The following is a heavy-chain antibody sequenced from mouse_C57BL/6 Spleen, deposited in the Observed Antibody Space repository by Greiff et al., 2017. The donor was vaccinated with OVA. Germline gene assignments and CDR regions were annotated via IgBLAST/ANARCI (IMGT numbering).Heavy chain of an antibody. D-gene: IGHD1-1*01. V-gene: IGHV1-15*01. CDR2: IDPETGGT. J-gene: IGHJ2*01. CDR3: TRGDTTLVAPYYFDY. CDR1: GYTFTDYD. Sequence: VQLQQSGAELVRPGASVTLSCTASGYTFTDYDMHWVKQTPVHGLEWIGAIDPETGGTAYNQKFKGKAILTADKSSSTAYMELRSLTSEDSAVYDWTRGDTTLVAPYYFDYWGQGTTLTVSS.